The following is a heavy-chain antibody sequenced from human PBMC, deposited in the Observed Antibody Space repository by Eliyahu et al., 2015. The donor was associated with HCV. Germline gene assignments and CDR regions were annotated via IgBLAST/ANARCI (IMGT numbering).Heavy chain of an antibody. CDR2: ISWNSGSI. Sequence: EVQLVESGGGLVQPGRSLRLSCAASGFRFDDYAMXWVRQAPGKGLEWVSGISWNSGSIGYAASVKGRFTISRDNAKNSLYLQMNSLRAEDTALYYCAKPLVAKDRFTMVRGVTDYWGQGTLVTVSS. CDR1: GFRFDDYA. D-gene: IGHD3-10*01. V-gene: IGHV3-9*01. CDR3: AKPLVAKDRFTMVRGVTDY. J-gene: IGHJ4*02.